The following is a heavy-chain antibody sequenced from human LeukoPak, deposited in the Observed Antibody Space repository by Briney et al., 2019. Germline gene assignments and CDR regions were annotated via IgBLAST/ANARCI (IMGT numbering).Heavy chain of an antibody. Sequence: QPGGSLRLSCAASGFTFSSYAMSWVRQAPGKGLEWVSLIQSGGSTHYADSVKGRFTISRDNSKNTLYLQMNSLRAEDTAVYYCARDRGDSSGWPIIDYWGQGTLVTVSS. J-gene: IGHJ4*02. D-gene: IGHD6-19*01. CDR2: IQSGGST. CDR3: ARDRGDSSGWPIIDY. V-gene: IGHV3-66*01. CDR1: GFTFSSYA.